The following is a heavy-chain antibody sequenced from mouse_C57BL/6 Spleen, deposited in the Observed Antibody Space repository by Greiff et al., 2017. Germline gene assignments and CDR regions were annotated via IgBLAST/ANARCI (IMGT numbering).Heavy chain of an antibody. CDR3: AREYYGSSYEDY. D-gene: IGHD1-1*01. CDR1: GYAFSSSW. J-gene: IGHJ2*01. CDR2: IYPGDGDT. V-gene: IGHV1-82*01. Sequence: QVQLKESGPELVKPGASVKISCKASGYAFSSSWMNWVKQRPGKGLEWIGRIYPGDGDTNYNGKFKGKATLTADKSSSTAYMQLSSLTSEDSAVYFCAREYYGSSYEDYWGQGTTLTVSS.